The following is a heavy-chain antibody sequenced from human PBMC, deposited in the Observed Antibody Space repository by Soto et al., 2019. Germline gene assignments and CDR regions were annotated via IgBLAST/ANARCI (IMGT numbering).Heavy chain of an antibody. CDR2: ISSSSSTI. V-gene: IGHV3-48*02. D-gene: IGHD3-22*01. J-gene: IGHJ4*02. CDR3: ARDRNYYHSSGHQTGGY. Sequence: EVQLVESGGGLVQPGGSLRLSCAASGFTFSSYSMNWVRQAPGKGLEWVSYISSSSSTIYYADSVKGRFAISRDNAKNSLYLQMNSLRDEDTAVYYCARDRNYYHSSGHQTGGYWGQGTLVTVSS. CDR1: GFTFSSYS.